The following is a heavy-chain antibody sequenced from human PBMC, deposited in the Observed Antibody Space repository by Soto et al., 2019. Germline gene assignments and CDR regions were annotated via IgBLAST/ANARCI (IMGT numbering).Heavy chain of an antibody. Sequence: QVQLQESGPGLVKPSQTLSLTCTVSGGSISSGDYYWSWIRQPPGKGLEWIGYIYYSGSTYSNPSRKXRXTXSXYTSKNQFSLKLSSVTAADTAVYYCAPYSSGRAFDIWGQGTMVTVSS. J-gene: IGHJ3*02. D-gene: IGHD6-19*01. CDR1: GGSISSGDYY. CDR3: APYSSGRAFDI. V-gene: IGHV4-30-4*01. CDR2: IYYSGST.